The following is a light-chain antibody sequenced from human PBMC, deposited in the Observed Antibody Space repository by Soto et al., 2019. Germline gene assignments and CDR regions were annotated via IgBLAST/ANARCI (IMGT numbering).Light chain of an antibody. V-gene: IGKV3-20*01. CDR1: QSVSSSY. J-gene: IGKJ5*01. CDR3: EHFGGNAFT. Sequence: EIVLTQSPGTLSLAPGEGATLSCRASQSVSSSYIAWYQQRPGQTPSLLIYGASTRATGIPYRFSGSGAGAHFTHTFSSLKPGDFAVYYCEHFGGNAFTFRQGTRL. CDR2: GAS.